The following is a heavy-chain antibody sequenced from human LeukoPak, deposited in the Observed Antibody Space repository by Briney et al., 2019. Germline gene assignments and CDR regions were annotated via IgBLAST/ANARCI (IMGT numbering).Heavy chain of an antibody. J-gene: IGHJ4*02. Sequence: GESLKISCKGSGYSFTSYWIGWVRQMPGKGLEWMGIIYPGDSDTRYSPSFQGQVTISADKSTSTAYLQWRSLKASDTAMYHCARRTSSGSDRTHDYWGQGTLVTVSS. CDR1: GYSFTSYW. CDR3: ARRTSSGSDRTHDY. D-gene: IGHD3-10*01. CDR2: IYPGDSDT. V-gene: IGHV5-51*01.